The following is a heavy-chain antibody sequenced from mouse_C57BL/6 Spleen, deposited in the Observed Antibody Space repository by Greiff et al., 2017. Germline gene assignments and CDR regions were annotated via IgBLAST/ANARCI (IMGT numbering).Heavy chain of an antibody. CDR1: GYTFTNYW. CDR2: IYPGGGYT. CDR3: ARRDVSAMDY. V-gene: IGHV1-63*01. J-gene: IGHJ4*01. Sequence: QVQLQQSGAELVRPGTSVTMSCKASGYTFTNYWIGWAKQRPGHGLEWIGDIYPGGGYTNYNEKFKGKATLTADKSSSTAYMQFSSLTSEDSAIYYCARRDVSAMDYWGQGTSVTVSS.